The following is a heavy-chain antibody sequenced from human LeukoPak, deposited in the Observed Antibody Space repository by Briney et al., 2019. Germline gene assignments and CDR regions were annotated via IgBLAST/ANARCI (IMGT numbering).Heavy chain of an antibody. Sequence: VGSLRLSCAASGFTLSRYPLNCVREAPGKGLEWVSSISTTNIYIYYAASVKGRFTISKDNAKNSPYLQMNSLTAEDTAVYYCARRATTERGYSYRLDYWGQGTLVTVSS. CDR2: ISTTNIYI. J-gene: IGHJ4*02. CDR1: GFTLSRYP. D-gene: IGHD5-18*01. CDR3: ARRATTERGYSYRLDY. V-gene: IGHV3-21*01.